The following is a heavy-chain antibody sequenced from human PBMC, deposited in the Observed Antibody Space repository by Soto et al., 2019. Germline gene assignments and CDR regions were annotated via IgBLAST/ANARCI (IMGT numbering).Heavy chain of an antibody. D-gene: IGHD3-9*01. Sequence: GGSLRLSCAASGFTFSSYSMNWFRQAPGKGLEWVSSISSSSSYIYYADSVKGRFTISRDNAKNSLYLQMNSLRAEDTAVYYCARVDILTGYYTGGDYYYGMGVWGQGTTVTVSS. J-gene: IGHJ6*02. CDR3: ARVDILTGYYTGGDYYYGMGV. CDR2: ISSSSSYI. CDR1: GFTFSSYS. V-gene: IGHV3-21*01.